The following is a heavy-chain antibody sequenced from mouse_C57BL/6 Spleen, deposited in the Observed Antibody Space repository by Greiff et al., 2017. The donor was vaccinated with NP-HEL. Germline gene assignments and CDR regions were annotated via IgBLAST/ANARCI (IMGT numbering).Heavy chain of an antibody. CDR2: ISSGSSTI. Sequence: EVQVVESGGGLVKPGGSLKLSCAASGFTFSDYGMHWVRQAPEKGLEWVAYISSGSSTIYYADTVKGRFTISRDNAKNTLFLQMTSLRSEDTAMYYCARCTTVVATDYYAMDYWGQGTSVTVSS. CDR3: ARCTTVVATDYYAMDY. CDR1: GFTFSDYG. J-gene: IGHJ4*01. V-gene: IGHV5-17*01. D-gene: IGHD1-1*01.